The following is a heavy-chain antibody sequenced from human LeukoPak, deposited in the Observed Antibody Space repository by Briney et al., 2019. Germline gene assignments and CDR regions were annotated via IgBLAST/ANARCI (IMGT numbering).Heavy chain of an antibody. Sequence: GASVKVSCKASGGTLSSYVISWVRQAPGQGLEWMGRIIPILGIANYAQKLQGRVTITADKSTSTAYMELSSLRSEDTAVYYCARSLMYCSGGSCYGAFDYWGQGTLVTVSS. CDR1: GGTLSSYV. J-gene: IGHJ4*02. D-gene: IGHD2-15*01. CDR3: ARSLMYCSGGSCYGAFDY. CDR2: IIPILGIA. V-gene: IGHV1-69*04.